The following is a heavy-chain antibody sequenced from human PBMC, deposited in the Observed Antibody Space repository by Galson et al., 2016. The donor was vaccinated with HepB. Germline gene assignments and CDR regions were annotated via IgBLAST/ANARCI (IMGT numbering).Heavy chain of an antibody. D-gene: IGHD3-10*01. CDR3: ARDLYYGNGCFKAFDM. CDR1: GFTFSSFG. J-gene: IGHJ3*02. CDR2: IGSRGDTI. Sequence: SLRLSCAASGFTFSSFGMSWVRQAPGKGLEWISYIGSRGDTIFYANSVRGRFVISRDNAKNSLYVQMDSLRDEDTALYYCARDLYYGNGCFKAFDMWGQGTMVTVSS. V-gene: IGHV3-48*02.